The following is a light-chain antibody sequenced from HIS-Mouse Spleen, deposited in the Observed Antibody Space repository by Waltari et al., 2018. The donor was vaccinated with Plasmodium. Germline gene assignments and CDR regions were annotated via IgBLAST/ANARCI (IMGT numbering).Light chain of an antibody. CDR3: QQYNNWSFT. CDR1: QSVSSN. J-gene: IGKJ3*01. Sequence: VMTQSPATLSVSPADSATLPCRASQSVSSNLAWYQQKPGQAPRLLIYGASTRATGIPARFSGSGSGTEFTLTISSLQSEDFAVYYCQQYNNWSFTFGPGTKVDIK. CDR2: GAS. V-gene: IGKV3-15*01.